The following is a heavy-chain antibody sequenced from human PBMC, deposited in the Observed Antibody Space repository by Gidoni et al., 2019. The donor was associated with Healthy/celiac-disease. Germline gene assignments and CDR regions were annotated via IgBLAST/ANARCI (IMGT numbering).Heavy chain of an antibody. J-gene: IGHJ2*01. Sequence: EVQLVESGGGLVQPGRSLSLSCAASGFTFDDYAMHWVRQAPGKGRKWGSGIGWNSGSRGYADSGKGRFTISRDNAKNSLYLQMNSLRAEDTALYYCAKDKGPISSSWSGWYFDLWGRGTLVTVSS. D-gene: IGHD6-13*01. CDR1: GFTFDDYA. CDR2: IGWNSGSR. V-gene: IGHV3-9*01. CDR3: AKDKGPISSSWSGWYFDL.